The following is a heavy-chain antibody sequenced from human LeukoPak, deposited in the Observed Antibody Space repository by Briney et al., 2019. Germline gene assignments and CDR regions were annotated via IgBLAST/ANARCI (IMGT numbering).Heavy chain of an antibody. CDR2: INHSGST. CDR3: ARVSDFWSGYGRGVFDY. V-gene: IGHV4-34*01. J-gene: IGHJ4*02. CDR1: GGSFSGYY. D-gene: IGHD3-3*01. Sequence: SETLSLTCAVYGGSFSGYYWSWIRQPPGKGLEWIGEINHSGSTNYNPSLKSRVTISVETSKNQFSLKLSSVTAADTAVYYCARVSDFWSGYGRGVFDYWGQGTLVTVSS.